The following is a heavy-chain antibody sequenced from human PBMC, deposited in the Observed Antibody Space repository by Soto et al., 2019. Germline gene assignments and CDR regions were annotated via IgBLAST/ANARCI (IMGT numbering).Heavy chain of an antibody. J-gene: IGHJ4*02. CDR3: ARGGPGTYFDY. Sequence: GSLRLSCAASGFTFSSYAMNWVRQAPGKGLEWVSVISGSGDSTYYADSVKGRFTISRDNSKNTLYLQMNSLRTEDTAVYYCARGGPGTYFDYWGQGTLVTVSS. D-gene: IGHD6-13*01. CDR2: ISGSGDST. CDR1: GFTFSSYA. V-gene: IGHV3-23*01.